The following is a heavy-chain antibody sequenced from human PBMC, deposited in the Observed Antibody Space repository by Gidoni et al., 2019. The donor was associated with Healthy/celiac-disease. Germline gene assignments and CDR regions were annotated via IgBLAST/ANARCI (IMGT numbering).Heavy chain of an antibody. J-gene: IGHJ6*02. D-gene: IGHD3-3*01. V-gene: IGHV3-7*05. CDR1: GFTFSSYW. Sequence: EVQLVESGGGLVQPGGSLRLSCAASGFTFSSYWMSWVRQAPGKGLEWVANIKQDGSEKYYVDSVKGRFTISRDNAKNSLYLQMNSLRAEDTAVYYCARSPGDTIFGVVIPDYYYYGMDVWGQGTTVTVSS. CDR3: ARSPGDTIFGVVIPDYYYYGMDV. CDR2: IKQDGSEK.